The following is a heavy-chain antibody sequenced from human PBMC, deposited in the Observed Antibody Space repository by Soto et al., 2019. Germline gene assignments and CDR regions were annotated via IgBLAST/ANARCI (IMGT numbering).Heavy chain of an antibody. CDR1: GYSFTSYW. Sequence: GESRKISCKGSGYSFTSYWIGWVRQMPGKGLEWMGIIYPGDSDTRYSPSFQGQVTISADKSISTAYLQWSSLKASDTAMYYCARSEPYYDFWSGYYNVHYFDYWGQGTLVTVSS. J-gene: IGHJ4*02. CDR2: IYPGDSDT. D-gene: IGHD3-3*01. CDR3: ARSEPYYDFWSGYYNVHYFDY. V-gene: IGHV5-51*01.